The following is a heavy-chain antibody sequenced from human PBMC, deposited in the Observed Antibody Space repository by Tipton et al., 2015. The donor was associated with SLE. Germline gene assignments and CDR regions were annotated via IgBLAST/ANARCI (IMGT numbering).Heavy chain of an antibody. CDR1: GGSISSSSYY. Sequence: GLVKPSEILSLTCTVSGGSISSSSYYWGWIRQPPGKGLDWIGSIYYSGSTYYNPSLESRVTISVDTSKNHFSLKLHSVTAADTAVYYCARRPAAGTSLADYWGQGTLVTVSS. J-gene: IGHJ4*02. V-gene: IGHV4-39*07. D-gene: IGHD6-13*01. CDR2: IYYSGST. CDR3: ARRPAAGTSLADY.